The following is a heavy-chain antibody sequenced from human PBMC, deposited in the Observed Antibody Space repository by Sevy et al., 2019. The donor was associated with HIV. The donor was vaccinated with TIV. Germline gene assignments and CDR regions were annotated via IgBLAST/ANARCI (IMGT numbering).Heavy chain of an antibody. CDR3: ARSPDSTGYYPAFDI. CDR2: IYSSGST. Sequence: SETLSLTCTVSGGSVRSGSYYWSWIRQPPGKGLEGIGYIYSSGSTISNPSLESGVSISVDTSKNQVSLKLAPVTAADTAVYYCARSPDSTGYYPAFDIWGQGTMVTVSS. D-gene: IGHD3-22*01. CDR1: GGSVRSGSYY. J-gene: IGHJ3*02. V-gene: IGHV4-61*01.